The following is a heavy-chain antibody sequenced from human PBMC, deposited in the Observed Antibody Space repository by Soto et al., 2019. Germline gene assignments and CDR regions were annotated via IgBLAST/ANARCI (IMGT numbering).Heavy chain of an antibody. CDR2: IGTAGDT. CDR3: ARAGQSSITVDRTFDC. V-gene: IGHV3-13*01. CDR1: GFTFSSYD. J-gene: IGHJ4*02. D-gene: IGHD3-3*01. Sequence: GGSLRLSCAASGFTFSSYDMHWVRQATGKGLEWVSAIGTAGDTYYPGSVKGRFTISRENAKNSLYLQMNSLRAGDTAVYYCARAGQSSITVDRTFDCWGQGTLVTVSS.